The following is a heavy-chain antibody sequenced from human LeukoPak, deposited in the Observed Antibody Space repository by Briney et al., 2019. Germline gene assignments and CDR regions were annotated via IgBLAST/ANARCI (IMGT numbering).Heavy chain of an antibody. CDR1: GYTFTSYG. D-gene: IGHD3-22*01. CDR3: ARVHYYDSSGYPMPIDY. V-gene: IGHV1-18*01. CDR2: ISAYNGNT. J-gene: IGHJ4*02. Sequence: ASVKVSCKASGYTFTSYGISWVRQAPGQGLEWMGWISAYNGNTNYAQKLQGRVTMTSDTSTSTAYMELRSLRSDDTAVYYCARVHYYDSSGYPMPIDYWGQGTLVTVSS.